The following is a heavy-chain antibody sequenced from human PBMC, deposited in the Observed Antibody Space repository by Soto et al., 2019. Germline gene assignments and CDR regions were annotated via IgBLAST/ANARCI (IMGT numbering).Heavy chain of an antibody. Sequence: GESLKISCKASGYSFTSYWISWVRQMPGKGLEWMGRIDPSDSYTNYSPSFQGHVTISADKSISTAYLQWSSLKASDTAMYYCARRSAYDILTGWVDVWGQGTTVTVSS. CDR1: GYSFTSYW. CDR3: ARRSAYDILTGWVDV. CDR2: IDPSDSYT. V-gene: IGHV5-10-1*01. D-gene: IGHD3-9*01. J-gene: IGHJ6*02.